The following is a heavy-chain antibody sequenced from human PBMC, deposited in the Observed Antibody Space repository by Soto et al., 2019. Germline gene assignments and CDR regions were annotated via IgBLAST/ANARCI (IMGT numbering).Heavy chain of an antibody. Sequence: SVKVSCKASGGTFSSYTISWVRQAPGQGLEWMGRIIPILGIANYAQKFQGRVTITADKSTSTAYMELSSLRSEDTAVYYCARPTGIAAAQEAFDIWGQGTMVT. V-gene: IGHV1-69*02. CDR1: GGTFSSYT. CDR2: IIPILGIA. D-gene: IGHD6-13*01. J-gene: IGHJ3*02. CDR3: ARPTGIAAAQEAFDI.